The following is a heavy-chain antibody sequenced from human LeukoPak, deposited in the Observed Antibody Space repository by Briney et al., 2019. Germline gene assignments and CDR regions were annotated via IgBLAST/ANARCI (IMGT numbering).Heavy chain of an antibody. CDR1: GYSFTSYW. Sequence: GESLKISCKGSGYSFTSYWIGWVRQMPGKGPEWMGLIYPGDSDASYSPSFRGQVTISADKSISTAYLQWSSLKASDTAMYYCARQRYCSSTSCRPYFDYWAQGTLVTVSS. J-gene: IGHJ4*02. D-gene: IGHD2-2*01. CDR3: ARQRYCSSTSCRPYFDY. V-gene: IGHV5-51*01. CDR2: IYPGDSDA.